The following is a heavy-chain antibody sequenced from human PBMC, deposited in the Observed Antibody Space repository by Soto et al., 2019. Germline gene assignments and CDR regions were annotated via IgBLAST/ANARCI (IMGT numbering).Heavy chain of an antibody. D-gene: IGHD2-2*02. CDR2: ISGSGGST. J-gene: IGHJ6*02. CDR3: AKDMDIVVVPAAIPARGYYYYYYGMDV. CDR1: GFTFSSYA. Sequence: GGSQRLSCAASGFTFSSYAMSWVRQAPGKGLEWVSAISGSGGSTYYADSVKGRFTISRDNSKNTLYLQMNSLRAEDTAVYYCAKDMDIVVVPAAIPARGYYYYYYGMDVWGQGTTVTVSS. V-gene: IGHV3-23*01.